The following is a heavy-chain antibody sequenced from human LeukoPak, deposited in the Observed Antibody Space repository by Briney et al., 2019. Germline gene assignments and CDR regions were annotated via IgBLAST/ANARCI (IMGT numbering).Heavy chain of an antibody. Sequence: GGSLRLSCAASGFTFSSYAMSWVRQAPGKGLEWVSAISGRGGSTYYADSVKGRFTISRDNSKTTMYLQMNSLSAEDTAVYYCEKARELLGSTDYWGQGPLVTVSS. CDR1: GFTFSSYA. D-gene: IGHD1-26*01. J-gene: IGHJ4*02. V-gene: IGHV3-23*01. CDR3: EKARELLGSTDY. CDR2: ISGRGGST.